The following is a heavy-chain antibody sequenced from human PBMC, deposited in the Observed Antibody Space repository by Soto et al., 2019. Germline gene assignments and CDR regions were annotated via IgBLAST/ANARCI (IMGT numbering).Heavy chain of an antibody. CDR3: ARDLWGYCGTDCYPLDV. D-gene: IGHD2-21*02. J-gene: IGHJ6*02. V-gene: IGHV4-59*01. Sequence: SETLSLTCTVSGGSISSYYWSWIRQPPGKGLEWIGYMYNTGSTVYDPSFKSRVTISVDTSKNQFSLKLNSVTAADTAVYYCARDLWGYCGTDCYPLDVWGQGTTVTVSS. CDR2: MYNTGST. CDR1: GGSISSYY.